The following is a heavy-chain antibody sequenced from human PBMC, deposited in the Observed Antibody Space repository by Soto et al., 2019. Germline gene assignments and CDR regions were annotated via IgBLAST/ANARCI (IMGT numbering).Heavy chain of an antibody. CDR3: ACYRLGAKLYLFDY. V-gene: IGHV4-59*02. CDR2: VHNNEGS. J-gene: IGHJ4*02. D-gene: IGHD2-2*02. Sequence: SETLSLTCTVSGGAVSGFYWSWLRQSPGKGLEWIGYVHNNEGSDYNTSLRDRVTMSIDTSKNQVSLRLSSVTAADTAVYYCACYRLGAKLYLFDYWGQGTLVTVSS. CDR1: GGAVSGFY.